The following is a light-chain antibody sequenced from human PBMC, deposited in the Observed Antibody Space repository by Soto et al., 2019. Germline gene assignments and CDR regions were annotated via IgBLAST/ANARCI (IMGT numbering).Light chain of an antibody. Sequence: QYVLTHPAYVSGSPVQPITISCSGTSSDIGAYDHVAWFQQFPGKTPKLVIYSVSNRPSGVSYRFSGSKSGNTASLTISGLQADEEADHYCISYTVSTSYVFGPGTKVTVL. V-gene: IGLV2-14*01. CDR2: SVS. CDR3: ISYTVSTSYV. CDR1: SSDIGAYDH. J-gene: IGLJ1*01.